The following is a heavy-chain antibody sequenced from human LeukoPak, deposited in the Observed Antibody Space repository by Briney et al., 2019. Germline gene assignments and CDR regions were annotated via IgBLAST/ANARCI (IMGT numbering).Heavy chain of an antibody. V-gene: IGHV4-30-2*01. J-gene: IGHJ5*02. CDR3: ARGANWFDP. CDR2: IYHSENT. Sequence: PSQTLSLTCTVSGGSISSVAYYWTWIRQPPGKGLACIGYIYHSENTYYTPSLKSRVTISVDRSKNQFSLKLSSVTAADTAVYYCARGANWFDPWGQGTLVTVSS. CDR1: GGSISSVAYY.